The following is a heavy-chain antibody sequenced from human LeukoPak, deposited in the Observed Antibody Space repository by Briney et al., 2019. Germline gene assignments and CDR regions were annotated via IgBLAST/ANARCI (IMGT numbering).Heavy chain of an antibody. CDR3: ARGSRGHYDFWSGYPSYYYYGMDV. CDR1: SGSFSGYY. D-gene: IGHD3-3*01. J-gene: IGHJ6*02. Sequence: PSETLSLTCAVYSGSFSGYYWSWIRQPPGKGLEWIGEINHSGSTNYNPSLKSRVTISVDTSKNQFSLKLSSVTAADTAVYYCARGSRGHYDFWSGYPSYYYYGMDVWGQGTTVTVSS. V-gene: IGHV4-34*01. CDR2: INHSGST.